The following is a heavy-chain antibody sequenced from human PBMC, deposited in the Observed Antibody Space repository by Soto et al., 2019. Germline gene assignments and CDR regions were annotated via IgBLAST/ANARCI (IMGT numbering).Heavy chain of an antibody. CDR2: IWYDGSNK. CDR1: GFTFSSYG. V-gene: IGHV3-33*01. Sequence: GSLRLSCAASGFTFSSYGMHWVRQAPGKGLEWVAVIWYDGSNKYYADSVKGRFTISRDNSKNTLYLQMNSLRAEDTAVYYCARVGGGPWATKPPAESPYCTNGMCSHGYYYYYMDVWGKGTTVTVSS. D-gene: IGHD2-8*01. CDR3: ARVGGGPWATKPPAESPYCTNGMCSHGYYYYYMDV. J-gene: IGHJ6*03.